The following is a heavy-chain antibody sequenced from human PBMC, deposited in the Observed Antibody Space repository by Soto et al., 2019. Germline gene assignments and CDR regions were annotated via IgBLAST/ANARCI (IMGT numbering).Heavy chain of an antibody. Sequence: ASVKVSCKASGYAFTSYYMHWVRQAPGQGLEWMGIINPSGGSTSYAQKFQGRVTMTRDTSTSTVYMELSSLRSEDTAVYYCAGEGYSGGWYFDYGGQGPLVTAPS. CDR3: AGEGYSGGWYFDY. J-gene: IGHJ4*02. CDR2: INPSGGST. V-gene: IGHV1-46*01. CDR1: GYAFTSYY. D-gene: IGHD6-19*01.